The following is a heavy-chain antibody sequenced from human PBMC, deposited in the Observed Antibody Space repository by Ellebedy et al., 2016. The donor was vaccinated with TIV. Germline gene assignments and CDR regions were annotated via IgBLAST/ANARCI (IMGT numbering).Heavy chain of an antibody. V-gene: IGHV1-3*01. CDR2: INAGNGNT. CDR3: VKGLDAFDI. Sequence: AASVKVSCKASGYTFTTYAMHWVRQAPGQRLEWMGWINAGNGNTKYSQKFQGRVTITRDTSASTAYMELGSLRSEDTAFYYCVKGLDAFDIWGQGTMVTVSS. J-gene: IGHJ3*02. D-gene: IGHD3/OR15-3a*01. CDR1: GYTFTTYA.